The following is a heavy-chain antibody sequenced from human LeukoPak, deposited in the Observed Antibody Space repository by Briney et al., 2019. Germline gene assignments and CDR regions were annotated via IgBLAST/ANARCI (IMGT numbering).Heavy chain of an antibody. J-gene: IGHJ4*02. CDR1: GFTFSSYA. CDR3: ARDYDFWSGCYYY. CDR2: ISYDGSNK. V-gene: IGHV3-30-3*01. Sequence: GGSLRLSCAASGFTFSSYAMHWVRQAPGKGLEWVAVISYDGSNKYYADSVKGRFTISRDNSKNTLYLQMNSLRAEDTAVYYCARDYDFWSGCYYYWGQGTLVTVSS. D-gene: IGHD3-3*01.